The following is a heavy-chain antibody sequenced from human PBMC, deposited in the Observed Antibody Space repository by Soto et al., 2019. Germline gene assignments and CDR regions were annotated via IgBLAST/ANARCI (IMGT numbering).Heavy chain of an antibody. D-gene: IGHD6-13*01. J-gene: IGHJ4*02. CDR2: ISGSGDTI. Sequence: EVQLLESGGGLVQPGGPLRLSCAASGFTFNNYAMSWVRQAPGRGLEWVSGISGSGDTINYADSVKGRFTISRDNSKNTLYLQMNSLRAEDTAIYYCATPYSSSWFSPFDYWGQGSLVTVSS. V-gene: IGHV3-23*01. CDR1: GFTFNNYA. CDR3: ATPYSSSWFSPFDY.